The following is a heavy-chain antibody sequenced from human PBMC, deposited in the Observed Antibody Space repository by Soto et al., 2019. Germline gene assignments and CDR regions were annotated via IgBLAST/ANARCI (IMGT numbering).Heavy chain of an antibody. CDR1: GFTFSSYG. CDR2: ISYDGSNK. D-gene: IGHD3-3*01. Sequence: QVQLVESGGGVVQPGRSLRLSCAASGFTFSSYGMHWVRQAPGKGLEWVAVISYDGSNKYYADSVKGRFTISRDNYKNTLYLQMNSLRAEDTAVYYCAKDVLRFLEWLAFYGMDVWGQGTTVTVSS. J-gene: IGHJ6*02. V-gene: IGHV3-30*18. CDR3: AKDVLRFLEWLAFYGMDV.